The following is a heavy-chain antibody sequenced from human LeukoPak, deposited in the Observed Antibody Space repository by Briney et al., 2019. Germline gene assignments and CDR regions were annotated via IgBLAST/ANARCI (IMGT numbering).Heavy chain of an antibody. D-gene: IGHD1-26*01. CDR1: GYSFDTYW. CDR2: IYPGDSDT. V-gene: IGHV5-51*01. Sequence: GGSLKISFKGPGYSFDTYWISWVRPTPEKGLEWMGIIYPGDSDTRYSPSFQGQVTISADKSINTAYLQWSSLKASDTAMYYCARHQIVGATRSPFDYWGQGTLVTVSS. J-gene: IGHJ4*02. CDR3: ARHQIVGATRSPFDY.